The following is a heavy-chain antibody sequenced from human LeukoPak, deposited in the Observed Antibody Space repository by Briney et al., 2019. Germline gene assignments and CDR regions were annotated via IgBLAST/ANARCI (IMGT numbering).Heavy chain of an antibody. CDR2: SSSSGRTI. D-gene: IGHD3-10*01. Sequence: PGGSLRLSCAASGFTLSDNYMSWSRQAPGKGLEWVSYSSSSGRTIHYADSVKGRLAISRDNAKNSLYLQMNSLRPEDTAVYFCAKRGVVVRVILVGFHKEAYYFDSWGQGARVTVSS. CDR1: GFTLSDNY. J-gene: IGHJ4*02. CDR3: AKRGVVVRVILVGFHKEAYYFDS. V-gene: IGHV3-11*01.